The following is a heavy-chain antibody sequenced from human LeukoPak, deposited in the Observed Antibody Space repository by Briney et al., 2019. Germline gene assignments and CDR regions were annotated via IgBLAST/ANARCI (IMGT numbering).Heavy chain of an antibody. CDR2: INSDGSST. D-gene: IGHD5-18*01. CDR1: GFTFSSYW. Sequence: QPGGSLRLSCAASGFTFSSYWMHWVRQAPGKGLVWVSRINSDGSSTSYADSVKGRFTISRDNAKNTLYLQMNSLRAEDTAVYYCARNTGCSYGYIDYWGQGTLVTVSS. J-gene: IGHJ4*02. CDR3: ARNTGCSYGYIDY. V-gene: IGHV3-74*01.